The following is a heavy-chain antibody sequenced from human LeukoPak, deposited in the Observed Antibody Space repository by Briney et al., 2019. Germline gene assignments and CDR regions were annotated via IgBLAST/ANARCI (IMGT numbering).Heavy chain of an antibody. CDR2: IYDSGST. V-gene: IGHV4-59*01. Sequence: SETLSLTCTVSGGSIGSYYWSWIRQPPGKGLEWIGYIYDSGSTNYNPSLRSRVTISVDTSKNQFSLKLSSVTAADTAVYYCAKEIVVTPHFDYWGQGTLVTVSS. D-gene: IGHD4-23*01. CDR1: GGSIGSYY. J-gene: IGHJ4*02. CDR3: AKEIVVTPHFDY.